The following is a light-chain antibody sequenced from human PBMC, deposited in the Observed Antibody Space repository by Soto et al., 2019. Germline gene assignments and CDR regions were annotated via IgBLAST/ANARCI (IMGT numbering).Light chain of an antibody. CDR3: QKTYSTHIT. CDR2: AAY. V-gene: IGKV1-39*01. CDR1: QTISNY. J-gene: IGKJ5*01. Sequence: IRMTQSPSSLSASVGDRVTITCPASQTISNYLNWYQQKPGKANYILIYAAYRLQSGVPSRFSGSSSGTDFTLTITSLQPEDFATYYCQKTYSTHITFGQGTRRELK.